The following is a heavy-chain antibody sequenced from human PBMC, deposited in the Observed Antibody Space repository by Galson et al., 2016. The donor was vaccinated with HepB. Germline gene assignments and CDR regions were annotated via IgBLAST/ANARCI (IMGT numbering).Heavy chain of an antibody. CDR1: GGSISSGGYY. J-gene: IGHJ4*02. Sequence: TLSLTCTVSGGSISSGGYYWSWIRQHPGKGLEWIGYIYYSGHSYYNPSLKSRVIMLVDTSENQFSLKLSSVTAADPAVYYFARGTPYYDSWSGYYPWFDYWGQGALVTVSS. CDR2: IYYSGHS. CDR3: ARGTPYYDSWSGYYPWFDY. V-gene: IGHV4-31*03. D-gene: IGHD3-3*01.